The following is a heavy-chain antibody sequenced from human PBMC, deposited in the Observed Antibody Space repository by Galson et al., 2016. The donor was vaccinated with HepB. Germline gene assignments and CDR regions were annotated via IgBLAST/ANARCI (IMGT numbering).Heavy chain of an antibody. D-gene: IGHD4-17*01. CDR1: GFTFSSFE. Sequence: SLRLSCAASGFTFSSFEMNWVRQAPGKGLEWLSYISSSGTTIYYADSVKGRFTISRDNARNSLYLQMNSLRVEDTAVYYCARDLVYPGDYGKYYYYDMDVWGQGTTVTVSS. J-gene: IGHJ6*02. CDR3: ARDLVYPGDYGKYYYYDMDV. V-gene: IGHV3-48*03. CDR2: ISSSGTTI.